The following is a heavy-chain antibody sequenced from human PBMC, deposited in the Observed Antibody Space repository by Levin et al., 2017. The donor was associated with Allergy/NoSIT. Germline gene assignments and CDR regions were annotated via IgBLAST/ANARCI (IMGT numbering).Heavy chain of an antibody. D-gene: IGHD3-22*01. CDR1: DYIFNTYG. J-gene: IGHJ4*02. CDR3: AKSGDDSSGYYPFDN. CDR2: INPQNGKT. V-gene: IGHV1-18*01. Sequence: GESPKISCKAADYIFNTYGFSWVRQAPGQGLEWMGWINPQNGKTSYAQKVQGRVTMTTDTSTNTVYMELRSLRSDDTAVYYCAKSGDDSSGYYPFDNWGQGTLVTVSS.